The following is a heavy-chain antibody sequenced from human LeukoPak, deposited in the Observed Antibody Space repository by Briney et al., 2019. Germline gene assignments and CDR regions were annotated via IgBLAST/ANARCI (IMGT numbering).Heavy chain of an antibody. CDR3: ARSSGSYDY. V-gene: IGHV4-39*01. CDR2: ISYSGST. Sequence: SETLSLTCTVSGGSISSSSYYWGWIGQPPGKGLEWIGSISYSGSTYYNPSLKSRVTISVDTSKNQFSLKLSSVAAADTAVYYCARSSGSYDYWGQGTLVTVSS. CDR1: GGSISSSSYY. J-gene: IGHJ4*02. D-gene: IGHD1-26*01.